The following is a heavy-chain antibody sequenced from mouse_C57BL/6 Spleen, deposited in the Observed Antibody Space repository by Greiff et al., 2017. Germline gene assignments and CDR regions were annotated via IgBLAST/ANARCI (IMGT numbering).Heavy chain of an antibody. J-gene: IGHJ4*01. Sequence: QVQLQQPGAELVMPGASVKLSCKASGYTFTSYWMHWVKQRPGQGLEWIGEIDPSDSYTNYNQKFKGKSTLTVDQSSSTAYMQLSSLTSEDSAVYYCARGVTTVVARAMDYWGQGTSVTVSS. CDR2: IDPSDSYT. CDR1: GYTFTSYW. V-gene: IGHV1-69*01. CDR3: ARGVTTVVARAMDY. D-gene: IGHD1-1*01.